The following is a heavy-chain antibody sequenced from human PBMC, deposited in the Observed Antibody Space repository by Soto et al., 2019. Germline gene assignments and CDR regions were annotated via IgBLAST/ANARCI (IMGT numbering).Heavy chain of an antibody. D-gene: IGHD4-17*01. CDR3: ARDTDLTLVTTLDY. Sequence: ASVKVSCKASGYTFNSYQISGVRQDHVQRFECMGCINISNGNKESSQNFQGRVTMTRDTSASTAYMELSSLRSEDTAVYYCARDTDLTLVTTLDYWG. J-gene: IGHJ4*01. V-gene: IGHV1-3*04. CDR2: INISNGNK. CDR1: GYTFNSYQ.